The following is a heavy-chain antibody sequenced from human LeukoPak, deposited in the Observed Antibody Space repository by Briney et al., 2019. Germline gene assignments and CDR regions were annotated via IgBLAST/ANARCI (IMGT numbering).Heavy chain of an antibody. CDR2: IYYSGKT. V-gene: IGHV4-39*01. Sequence: SETLSLTCTVSGGSVSRTCYSWCWIRQPPGKGLEWIASIYYSGKTYYTPSLKSRVIISVDTSKNQFSLRLNSVTAADTAVYYCARLSLSLSGYHPDYWGQGTLVTVSS. D-gene: IGHD3-3*01. CDR3: ARLSLSLSGYHPDY. J-gene: IGHJ4*02. CDR1: GGSVSRTCYS.